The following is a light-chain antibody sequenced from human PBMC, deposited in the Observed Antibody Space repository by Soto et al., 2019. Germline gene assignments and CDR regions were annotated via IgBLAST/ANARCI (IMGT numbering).Light chain of an antibody. CDR3: CSYTCGRTHYV. J-gene: IGLJ1*01. CDR1: SSDIGSYNL. Sequence: QSALTQPASVSGSPGQSITISCTGSSSDIGSYNLVSWYQQRPGKAPKLLIFEGSKRPSGISDRFSGSKSGNTASLTISGLQAEDESDYYCCSYTCGRTHYVFGPGTKLTVL. V-gene: IGLV2-23*01. CDR2: EGS.